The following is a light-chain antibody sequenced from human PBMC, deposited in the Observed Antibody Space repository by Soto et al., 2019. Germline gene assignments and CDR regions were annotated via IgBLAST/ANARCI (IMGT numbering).Light chain of an antibody. V-gene: IGKV2-28*01. J-gene: IGKJ5*01. CDR3: MQGLQTPPT. Sequence: FMTLSPLSLPVTPGKPAPSSCKSSQSLLHSNGYNFLDWYLQKPGQSPQLLIYLGSSRSSGVPDRFSGSGSGTDFTLKIDRVEAEDVGTYYCMQGLQTPPTVGQGTRLEIK. CDR2: LGS. CDR1: QSLLHSNGYNF.